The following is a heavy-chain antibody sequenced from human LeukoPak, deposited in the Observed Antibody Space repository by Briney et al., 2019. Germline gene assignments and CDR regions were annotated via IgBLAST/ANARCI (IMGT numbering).Heavy chain of an antibody. CDR3: AKSGGSYGYFREFDY. CDR1: GGTFSSYA. D-gene: IGHD5-18*01. J-gene: IGHJ4*02. CDR2: IIPIFGTA. Sequence: GASVKVSCKASGGTFSSYAISWVRQAPGQGLEWMGGIIPIFGTANYAQKFQGRVTITADESTSTAYMELGSLRSEDTAVYYCAKSGGSYGYFREFDYWGQGTLVTVSS. V-gene: IGHV1-69*13.